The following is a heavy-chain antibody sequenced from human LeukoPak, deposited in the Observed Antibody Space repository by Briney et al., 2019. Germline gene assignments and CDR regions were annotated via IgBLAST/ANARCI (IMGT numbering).Heavy chain of an antibody. CDR1: GFTFDDYA. D-gene: IGHD5-12*01. V-gene: IGHV3-9*01. Sequence: GGSLRLSCAASGFTFDDYAMQWVRQAPGKGLEWVSGISWNSGSIGYADSVKGRFTISRDNAKNSLYLQMNSLRAEDTALYYCAKEPWGYSGYDPETDYWGQGTLVTVFS. J-gene: IGHJ4*02. CDR2: ISWNSGSI. CDR3: AKEPWGYSGYDPETDY.